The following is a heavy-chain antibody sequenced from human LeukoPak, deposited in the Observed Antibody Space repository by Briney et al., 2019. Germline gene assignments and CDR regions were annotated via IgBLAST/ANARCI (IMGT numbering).Heavy chain of an antibody. J-gene: IGHJ3*01. Sequence: GGSLRLSCSASGFTFNTYGMHWVRQTPGKGLEWVAFIQSDGSEKYYADSVKGRFTISRDDSRNTVYLEVNSLRTEDTAMFYCAVDLGAIPAAGLGTFDFWGQGTRVTVST. CDR2: IQSDGSEK. D-gene: IGHD2-21*01. CDR1: GFTFNTYG. V-gene: IGHV3-30*02. CDR3: AVDLGAIPAAGLGTFDF.